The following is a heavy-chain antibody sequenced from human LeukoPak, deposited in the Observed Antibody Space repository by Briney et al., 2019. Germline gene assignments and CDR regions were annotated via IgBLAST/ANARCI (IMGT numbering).Heavy chain of an antibody. CDR2: ISSSGSTI. V-gene: IGHV3-11*04. D-gene: IGHD3-9*01. Sequence: PGGSLRLSCAASGFTFSDYYMSWIRQAPGKGLEWVSYISSSGSTIYYADSVKGRFTISRDNAKNSLYLQMNSLRAEDTAVYYCARIVLRHFDWLLETPMSYFDYWGQGTLVTVSS. J-gene: IGHJ4*02. CDR1: GFTFSDYY. CDR3: ARIVLRHFDWLLETPMSYFDY.